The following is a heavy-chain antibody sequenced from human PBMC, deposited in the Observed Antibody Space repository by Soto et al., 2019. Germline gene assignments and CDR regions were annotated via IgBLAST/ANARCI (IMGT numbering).Heavy chain of an antibody. CDR1: GGSISSGDHY. CDR3: AREVPGDYFDN. Sequence: QVQLQESGSGLVKPSQTLSLTCSVSGGSISSGDHYWSWIRQSPGKGLEWIGYIYYSGSPYYNPSLQSRLTISVDTSKNQFSLKLSSVTAADTAVYYCAREVPGDYFDNWGQGTLVTVSS. V-gene: IGHV4-30-4*01. D-gene: IGHD3-10*01. CDR2: IYYSGSP. J-gene: IGHJ4*02.